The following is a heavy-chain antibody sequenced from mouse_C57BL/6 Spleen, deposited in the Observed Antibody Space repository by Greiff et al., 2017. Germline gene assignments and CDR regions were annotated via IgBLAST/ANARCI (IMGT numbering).Heavy chain of an antibody. J-gene: IGHJ3*01. D-gene: IGHD1-1*01. Sequence: EVKLQESGPELVKPGASVKISCKASGYSFTDYNMNWVKQSNGKSLEWIGVINPNYGTTSYNQKFKGKATLTVDQSSSTAYMQLNSLTSGDSAVYYCARFPITTGSWFAYWGQGTLVTVSA. V-gene: IGHV1-39*01. CDR2: INPNYGTT. CDR3: ARFPITTGSWFAY. CDR1: GYSFTDYN.